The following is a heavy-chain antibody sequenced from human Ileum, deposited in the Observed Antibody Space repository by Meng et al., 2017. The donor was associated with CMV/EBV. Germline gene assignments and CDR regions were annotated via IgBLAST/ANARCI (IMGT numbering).Heavy chain of an antibody. CDR3: AREGAVSGLDLDY. CDR1: GYTFISNV. J-gene: IGHJ4*02. D-gene: IGHD6-19*01. Sequence: QVQLVQSGAEMKKPGASVKVSCKASGYTFISNVMHWVRQAPGQRLEWMGWINAGNGHTSYSQNFQGRVTFTRDTSASIVYMELNSLTSEDTAVYYCAREGAVSGLDLDYWGQGSLVTVSS. V-gene: IGHV1-3*01. CDR2: INAGNGHT.